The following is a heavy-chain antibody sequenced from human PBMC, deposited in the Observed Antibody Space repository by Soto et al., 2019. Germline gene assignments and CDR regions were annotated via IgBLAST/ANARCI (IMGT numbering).Heavy chain of an antibody. Sequence: PSETLSLTCTVSGGSISSGGYYWSWIRQHPGKGLEWIGYIYYSGSTYYNPSLKSRVTISVDTSKNQFSLKLSSVTAADTAVYYCARGRKRYFDWLLPSAFDSWGQGTMVTVSS. V-gene: IGHV4-31*03. J-gene: IGHJ3*02. CDR2: IYYSGST. CDR3: ARGRKRYFDWLLPSAFDS. D-gene: IGHD3-9*01. CDR1: GGSISSGGYY.